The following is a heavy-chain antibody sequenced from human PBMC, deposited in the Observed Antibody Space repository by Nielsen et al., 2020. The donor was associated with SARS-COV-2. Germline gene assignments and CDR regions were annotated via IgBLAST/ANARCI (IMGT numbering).Heavy chain of an antibody. CDR3: ARHDYGDYVDY. CDR1: GGSISSGDYY. J-gene: IGHJ4*02. Sequence: LRLSCTVSGGSISSGDYYWSWIRQPPGKGLEWIGYIYYSGSTYYNPFLKSRVTISVDTSKNQFSPKLSSVTAADTAVYYCARHDYGDYVDYWGQGTLVTVSS. V-gene: IGHV4-30-4*01. D-gene: IGHD4-17*01. CDR2: IYYSGST.